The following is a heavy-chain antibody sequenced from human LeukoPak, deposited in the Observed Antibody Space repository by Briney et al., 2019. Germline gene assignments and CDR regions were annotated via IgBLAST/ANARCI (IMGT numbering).Heavy chain of an antibody. V-gene: IGHV3-72*01. J-gene: IGHJ4*02. CDR3: ARGPGGDYFDY. Sequence: GGSLRLSCAASGFTFSNAWMSWVRQAPGKGLEWVGRTRNKANSYTTEYAASVKGRFTISRDGSKNSLYLQMNSLKTEDTAVYYCARGPGGDYFDYWGQGTLVTVSS. CDR2: TRNKANSYTT. D-gene: IGHD1-14*01. CDR1: GFTFSNAW.